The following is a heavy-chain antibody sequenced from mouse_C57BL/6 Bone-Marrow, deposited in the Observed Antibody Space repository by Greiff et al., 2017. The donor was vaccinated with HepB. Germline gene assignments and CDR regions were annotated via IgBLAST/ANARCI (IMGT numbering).Heavy chain of an antibody. V-gene: IGHV5-2*03. D-gene: IGHD1-1*01. CDR3: ARRGYYGSSPHWYFDV. J-gene: IGHJ1*03. Sequence: DVMLVESGGGLVQPGESLKLSCESNEYEFPSHDMSWVRKTPEKRLELVAAINSDGGSTYYPDTMERRFIISRDNTKKTLYLQMSSLRSEDTALYYCARRGYYGSSPHWYFDVWGTGTTVTVSS. CDR1: EYEFPSHD. CDR2: INSDGGST.